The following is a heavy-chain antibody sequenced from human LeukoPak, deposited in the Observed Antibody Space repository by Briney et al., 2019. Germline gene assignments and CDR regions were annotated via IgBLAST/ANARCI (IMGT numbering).Heavy chain of an antibody. V-gene: IGHV4-34*01. J-gene: IGHJ4*02. CDR1: GGSFSGYY. D-gene: IGHD3-3*01. CDR3: ATVTIFGVVMPDSFDY. Sequence: SETLSLTCAVYGGSFSGYYWSWIRQPPGKGLEWIGEINHSGSTNYNPSLKSRVTMSVDASKNQFSLKLSSVTAADTAVYYCATVTIFGVVMPDSFDYWGQGTLVTVSS. CDR2: INHSGST.